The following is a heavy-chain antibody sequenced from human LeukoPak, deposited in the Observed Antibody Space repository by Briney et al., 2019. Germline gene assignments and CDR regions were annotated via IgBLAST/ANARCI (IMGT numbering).Heavy chain of an antibody. CDR1: GFTFSSYG. CDR2: IRYDGSNK. V-gene: IGHV3-30*02. D-gene: IGHD6-13*01. Sequence: PGGSLRLSCAASGFTFSSYGMHWVRQAPGKGLGWVAFIRYDGSNKYYADSVKGRFTISRDNSKNTLYLQMNSLRAEDTAVYYCAKDGVGSSWYGGDFDYWGQGTLVTVSS. J-gene: IGHJ4*02. CDR3: AKDGVGSSWYGGDFDY.